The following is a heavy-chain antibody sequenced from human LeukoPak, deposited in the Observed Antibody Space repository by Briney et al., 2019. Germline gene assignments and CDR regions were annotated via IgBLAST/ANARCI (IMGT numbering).Heavy chain of an antibody. D-gene: IGHD3-10*01. J-gene: IGHJ4*02. Sequence: PSETLSLTCTVSGGSISSSSYYWGWIRQPPGKGLEWIGSIYYSGSTYYNPSLKSRVTISVDTSKNQFSLKLSSVTAADTAVYYCARHPRSGRVRGVIWYFDYWGQETLGTVSS. CDR2: IYYSGST. V-gene: IGHV4-39*01. CDR3: ARHPRSGRVRGVIWYFDY. CDR1: GGSISSSSYY.